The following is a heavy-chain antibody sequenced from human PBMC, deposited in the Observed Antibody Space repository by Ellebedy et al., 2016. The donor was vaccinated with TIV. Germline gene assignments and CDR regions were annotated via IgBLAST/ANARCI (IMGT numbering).Heavy chain of an antibody. D-gene: IGHD5-12*01. CDR3: ASHRGFYSGWSFDY. CDR2: LNYGGES. J-gene: IGHJ4*02. CDR1: GDSISSTNYF. Sequence: MPSETLSLTCIVSGDSISSTNYFWGWIRQPPGKGLEWIGSLNYGGESYFDPSLKSRVTMSLDTSKNQFSLKVNSVTAADTAIYSCASHRGFYSGWSFDYWGQGTLITVSS. V-gene: IGHV4-39*07.